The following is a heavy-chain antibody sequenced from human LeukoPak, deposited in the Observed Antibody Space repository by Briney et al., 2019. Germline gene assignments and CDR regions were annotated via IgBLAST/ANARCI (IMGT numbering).Heavy chain of an antibody. CDR1: GGSFSGYY. CDR3: ARVLGYCSGGSCYYYYYYMDV. J-gene: IGHJ6*03. CDR2: INHSGST. Sequence: QSSETLSLTCAVYGGSFSGYYWSWIRQPPGKGLEWIGEINHSGSTNYNPSLKSRVTISVDTSKNQFSLKLSSVTAADTAVYYCARVLGYCSGGSCYYYYYYMDVWGKGTTVTVSS. V-gene: IGHV4-34*01. D-gene: IGHD2-15*01.